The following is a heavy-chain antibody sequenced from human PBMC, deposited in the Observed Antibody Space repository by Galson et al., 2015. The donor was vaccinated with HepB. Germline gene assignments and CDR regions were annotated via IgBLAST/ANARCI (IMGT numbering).Heavy chain of an antibody. CDR2: ISSKSYTM. CDR1: GFTFSSYS. CDR3: ARGYSVYGGIDC. D-gene: IGHD5/OR15-5a*01. V-gene: IGHV3-48*02. Sequence: SLRLSCAASGFTFSSYSMNWVRQVPGKGLEWVSYISSKSYTMYYADSVKGRFTVSRDNAKNSLYLQMNSLRDDDTAVYYCARGYSVYGGIDCWGRGTLVTVSS. J-gene: IGHJ4*02.